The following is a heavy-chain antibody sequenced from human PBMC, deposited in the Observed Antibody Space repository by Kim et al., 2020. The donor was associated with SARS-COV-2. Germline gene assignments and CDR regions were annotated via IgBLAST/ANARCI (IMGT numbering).Heavy chain of an antibody. CDR3: ARAGLGLLWFGGYGMDV. Sequence: SQTLSLTCTVSGGSISSYYWSWIRQPPGKGLEWIGYIYYSGSTNYNPSLKSRVTISVDTSKNQFSLKLSSVTAADTAVYYCARAGLGLLWFGGYGMDVWG. D-gene: IGHD3-10*01. V-gene: IGHV4-59*13. CDR2: IYYSGST. CDR1: GGSISSYY. J-gene: IGHJ6*02.